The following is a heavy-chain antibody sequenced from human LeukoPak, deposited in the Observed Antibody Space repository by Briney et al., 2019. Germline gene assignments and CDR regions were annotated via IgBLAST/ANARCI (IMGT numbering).Heavy chain of an antibody. CDR1: GGSISSSSYY. V-gene: IGHV4-39*07. CDR2: IYYSGSS. CDR3: ARDAIIATLDYYYYMDV. Sequence: SETLSLTCTVSGGSISSSSYYWGWLRQPPGKGLEWIGSIYYSGSSYYNPSINSRVTISVDTSKNQFSLRLSSVTAADTAVYYCARDAIIATLDYYYYMDVWGKGTTVTVSS. D-gene: IGHD6-6*01. J-gene: IGHJ6*03.